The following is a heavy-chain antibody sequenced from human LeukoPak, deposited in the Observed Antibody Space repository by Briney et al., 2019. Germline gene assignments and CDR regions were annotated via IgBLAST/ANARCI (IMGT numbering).Heavy chain of an antibody. Sequence: ASVKVSCKASGYAFTSYGISWVRQAPGQGLEWMGWISAYNGNTNYAQKLQGRVTMTTDTSTSTAYMELRSLRSDDTAVYYCARYSYDSSGYPFDYWGQGTLVTVSS. J-gene: IGHJ4*02. CDR1: GYAFTSYG. CDR3: ARYSYDSSGYPFDY. V-gene: IGHV1-18*01. CDR2: ISAYNGNT. D-gene: IGHD3-22*01.